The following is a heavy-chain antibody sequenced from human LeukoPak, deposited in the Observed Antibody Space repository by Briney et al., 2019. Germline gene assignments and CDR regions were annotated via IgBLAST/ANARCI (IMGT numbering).Heavy chain of an antibody. CDR1: GFTFSSYW. D-gene: IGHD6-19*01. CDR2: IKQDGSEK. J-gene: IGHJ4*02. V-gene: IGHV3-7*01. Sequence: GGSLRLSCAASGFTFSSYWMSWVRQAPGKGLEWVANIKQDGSEKYYVDSVKGRFTISRDNAKNSLYLQMNSLRAEDTAVYYCARELLRYSSGWYVNWGQGTLVTVSS. CDR3: ARELLRYSSGWYVN.